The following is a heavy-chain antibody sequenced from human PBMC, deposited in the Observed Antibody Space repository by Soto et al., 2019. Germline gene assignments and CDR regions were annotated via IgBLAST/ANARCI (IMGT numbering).Heavy chain of an antibody. CDR1: GGTFSIYT. D-gene: IGHD2-2*01. CDR3: ARSGVEVPAAILYYIDY. V-gene: IGHV1-69*02. Sequence: PSVKVSCKASGGTFSIYTISWVRQAPGQGLEWMGRIIPILGIANYAQKFQGRVTITADKSTSTAYMELSSLRSEDTAVYYCARSGVEVPAAILYYIDYWGQGTLVSVSS. CDR2: IIPILGIA. J-gene: IGHJ4*02.